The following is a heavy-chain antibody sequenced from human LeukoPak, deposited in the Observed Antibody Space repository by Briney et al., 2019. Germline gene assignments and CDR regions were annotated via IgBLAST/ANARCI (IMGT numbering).Heavy chain of an antibody. D-gene: IGHD3-22*01. CDR1: GYNFIGYY. Sequence: GASVKVSCKASGYNFIGYYMQWVRQAPGQGPEWMGWINPDSGFTKYSQKFQGRVTMTTDTSISAGYMELRRLRSDDTAVYYCARDPSGDSGGYPFDQWGQGTLVTVSS. CDR3: ARDPSGDSGGYPFDQ. CDR2: INPDSGFT. V-gene: IGHV1-2*02. J-gene: IGHJ4*02.